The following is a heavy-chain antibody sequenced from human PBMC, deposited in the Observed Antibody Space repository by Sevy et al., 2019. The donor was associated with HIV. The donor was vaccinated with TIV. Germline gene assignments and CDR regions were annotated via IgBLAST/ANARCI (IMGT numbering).Heavy chain of an antibody. CDR2: ISGSGTRT. Sequence: GGSLRLSCAVSGFSFDSYGMTWVRQAPGKGLEWVSAISGSGTRTYYADSVKGRFIISRDNSKNTLDLQMNSLRAEDTAIYYWAKGGGGHYDPDEIAYYFYYYNMDVWGKGTTVIVSS. J-gene: IGHJ6*03. V-gene: IGHV3-23*01. CDR1: GFSFDSYG. D-gene: IGHD3-22*01. CDR3: AKGGGGHYDPDEIAYYFYYYNMDV.